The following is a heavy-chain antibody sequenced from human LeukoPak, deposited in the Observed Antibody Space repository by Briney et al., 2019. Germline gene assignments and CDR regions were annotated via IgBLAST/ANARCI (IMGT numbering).Heavy chain of an antibody. CDR1: GPSISSGGYY. J-gene: IGHJ4*02. CDR3: ASKRTGPQNNYFDY. V-gene: IGHV4-30-2*01. D-gene: IGHD3/OR15-3a*01. Sequence: PSETLSLTCTVSGPSISSGGYYWSRLRQPPGKGLEWIGYIYHSGSTYYNPSLKSRVTISVDRSKNQFSLKLSSVTAADTAVYYCASKRTGPQNNYFDYWGQGTLVTVSS. CDR2: IYHSGST.